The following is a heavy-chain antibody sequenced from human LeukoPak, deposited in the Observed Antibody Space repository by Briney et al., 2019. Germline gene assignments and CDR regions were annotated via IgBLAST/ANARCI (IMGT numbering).Heavy chain of an antibody. CDR2: INHSGST. CDR1: GGSFSGYY. Sequence: SETLSLTCAVYGGSFSGYYWSWIRQPPGKGPEWIGEINHSGSTNYNPSLKSRVTISVDTSKNQFSLKLSSVTAADTAVYYCAXVXXGXXXXXGXDYWXXXTXVTVSS. V-gene: IGHV4-34*01. CDR3: AXVXXGXXXXXGXDY. J-gene: IGHJ4*01.